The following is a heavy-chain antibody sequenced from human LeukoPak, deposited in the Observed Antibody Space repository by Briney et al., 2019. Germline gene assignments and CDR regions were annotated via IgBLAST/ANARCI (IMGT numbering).Heavy chain of an antibody. D-gene: IGHD3-16*02. J-gene: IGHJ4*02. CDR1: GFTFSSYA. Sequence: GRSLRLSCAASGFTFSSYAMSWVRQAPGKGLEWVSAISGSGGSTYYADSVKGRFTISRDNSKNTLYLQMNSLRAEDTAVYYCAKGWGLRLGELSPDYWGQGTLVTVSS. CDR2: ISGSGGST. V-gene: IGHV3-23*01. CDR3: AKGWGLRLGELSPDY.